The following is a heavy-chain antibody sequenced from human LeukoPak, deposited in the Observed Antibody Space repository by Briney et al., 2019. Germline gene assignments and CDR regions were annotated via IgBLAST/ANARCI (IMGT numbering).Heavy chain of an antibody. Sequence: GGSLRLSCAASGFTFSSSWMQWVRQAPGKGLVWVSRIKTGGSSTNYADSVKGRFTISRDNAKNTLFLQMNSLRAEDTAVYYCARDWFGTANYWGQGTLVTVSS. D-gene: IGHD3-10*01. CDR2: IKTGGSST. CDR3: ARDWFGTANY. CDR1: GFTFSSSW. J-gene: IGHJ4*02. V-gene: IGHV3-74*01.